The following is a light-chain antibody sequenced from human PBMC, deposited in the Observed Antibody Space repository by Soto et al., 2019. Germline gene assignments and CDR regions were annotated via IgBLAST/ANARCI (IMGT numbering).Light chain of an antibody. V-gene: IGLV2-14*01. CDR2: EVS. CDR1: SGDVGHYNY. J-gene: IGLJ3*02. CDR3: TSYTTSRIWV. Sequence: QSALTQPASVSGSPGQSITISCTGSSGDVGHYNYVSWYQQHPGKAPKLMIYEVSNRPSEVSNRFSGSKSGNTASLIISGLQAEDEADYYCTSYTTSRIWVFGGGTKLTVL.